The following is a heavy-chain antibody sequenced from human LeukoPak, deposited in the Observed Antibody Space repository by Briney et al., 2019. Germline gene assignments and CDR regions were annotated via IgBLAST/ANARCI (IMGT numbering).Heavy chain of an antibody. CDR1: GYTCATYG. V-gene: IGHV1-18*01. CDR3: AKVAGDRMDY. D-gene: IGHD6-13*01. CDR2: ISANTGKT. J-gene: IGHJ4*02. Sequence: GASVKVSCKASGYTCATYGFCWVRQAPGHGLEWMGWISANTGKTDYARKFQGRVTLTTDTSTSTAYMELRSLRPDDTAVYYCAKVAGDRMDYWGQGTLLTVSS.